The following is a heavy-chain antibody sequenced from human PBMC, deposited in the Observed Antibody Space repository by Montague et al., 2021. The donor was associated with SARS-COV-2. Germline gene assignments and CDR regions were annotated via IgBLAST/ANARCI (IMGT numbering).Heavy chain of an antibody. CDR1: GSSVRSYF. D-gene: IGHD3-3*01. J-gene: IGHJ5*02. CDR3: ARAQMNRITIFGVVAEFDP. Sequence: SETLSLTCIVSGSSVRSYFWSWIRQPPGKGLEWIGNIYDSGSTNYNPSLKSRVTISVDTSKNQFSLKLSAVTAADTAVYYCARAQMNRITIFGVVAEFDPWGQGTLVTVSS. CDR2: IYDSGST. V-gene: IGHV4-59*02.